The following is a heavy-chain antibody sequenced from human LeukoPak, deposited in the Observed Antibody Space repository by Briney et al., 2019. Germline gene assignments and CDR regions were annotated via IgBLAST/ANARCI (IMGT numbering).Heavy chain of an antibody. J-gene: IGHJ5*02. CDR3: TRENYIPDS. D-gene: IGHD3-10*02. Sequence: GGSLRLSCVASGYTFSPYWMSWVRQIPGKGLEWVASISNGGGATYYVDSVRGRFTISRDDAKNSLFLQMNGLRSDDTAVYYCTRENYIPDSWGQGTLVTVSS. V-gene: IGHV3-7*03. CDR2: ISNGGGAT. CDR1: GYTFSPYW.